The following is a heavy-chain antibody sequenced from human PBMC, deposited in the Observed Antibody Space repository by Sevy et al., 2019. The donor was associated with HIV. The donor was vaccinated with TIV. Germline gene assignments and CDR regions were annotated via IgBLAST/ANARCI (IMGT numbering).Heavy chain of an antibody. CDR2: IFNSGIT. J-gene: IGHJ4*02. Sequence: ETLSLTCTVSGGSISTSDFYWGWIRQSPGKGLEWIGSIFNSGITYYNPSLKSRVTISVDTSKNQFSLRVNSVTAADTAVYYCARHRFASNNSAFDYWGQGALVTVSS. CDR3: ARHRFASNNSAFDY. CDR1: GGSISTSDFY. V-gene: IGHV4-39*01. D-gene: IGHD1-20*01.